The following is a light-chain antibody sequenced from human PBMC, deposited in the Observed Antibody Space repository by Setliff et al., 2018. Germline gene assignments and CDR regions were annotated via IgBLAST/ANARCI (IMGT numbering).Light chain of an antibody. Sequence: QSVLTQPASVSGSPGQSITISCNGTSSDVGSYNLVSWYQQHPGKAPKLMIYEVSTRPSGVSNRFSGSKSGNTASLTISGLQAEDEADYYCCSYAGSSTYVFGTGTKVTVL. CDR2: EVS. CDR1: SSDVGSYNL. V-gene: IGLV2-23*02. CDR3: CSYAGSSTYV. J-gene: IGLJ1*01.